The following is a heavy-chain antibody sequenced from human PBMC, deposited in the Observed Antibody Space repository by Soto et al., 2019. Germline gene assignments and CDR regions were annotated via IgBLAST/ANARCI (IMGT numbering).Heavy chain of an antibody. CDR1: GFTFSNAW. CDR3: TTHPPPYSSGWYGGDY. J-gene: IGHJ4*02. V-gene: IGHV3-15*01. Sequence: EVQLVESGGGLVKPGGSLRLSCAASGFTFSNAWMSWARQAPGKGLEWVGRIKSKTDGGTTDYAAPVKGRFTISRDDSKNTLYLQMNSLKTEDTAVYYCTTHPPPYSSGWYGGDYWGQGTLVTVSS. D-gene: IGHD6-19*01. CDR2: IKSKTDGGTT.